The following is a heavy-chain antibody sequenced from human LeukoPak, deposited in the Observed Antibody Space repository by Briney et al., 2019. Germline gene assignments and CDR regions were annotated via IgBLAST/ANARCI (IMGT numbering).Heavy chain of an antibody. CDR2: ISGNGGST. J-gene: IGHJ4*02. CDR1: GFTFSSYA. CDR3: ARDSSGYYYSFDY. D-gene: IGHD3-22*01. V-gene: IGHV3-23*01. Sequence: GVSLRLSCAVSGFTFSSYAMSWVGQAPGKGLEWGSVISGNGGSTNHADSVKGRFTISRDNSKNTLYLQMNSLRAEDTAVYYCARDSSGYYYSFDYWGQGTLVTVSS.